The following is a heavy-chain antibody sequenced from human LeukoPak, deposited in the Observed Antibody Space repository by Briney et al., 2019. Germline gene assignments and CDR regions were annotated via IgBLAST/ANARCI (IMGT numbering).Heavy chain of an antibody. D-gene: IGHD1-26*01. Sequence: PGGSLRLSCAASGFTFTKHWMSWVRQTKDKGLECVAKIREDGSEKHYVDSVKGRFTISRDNAKNSLYLQMNSLRVDDTAVYYCARDNYSGSRYFDHWGQGTLVTVSS. CDR1: GFTFTKHW. J-gene: IGHJ4*02. CDR2: IREDGSEK. CDR3: ARDNYSGSRYFDH. V-gene: IGHV3-7*01.